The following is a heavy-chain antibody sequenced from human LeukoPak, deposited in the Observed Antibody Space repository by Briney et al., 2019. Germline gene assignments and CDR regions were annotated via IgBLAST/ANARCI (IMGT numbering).Heavy chain of an antibody. Sequence: SESLSLTCTVSGDSITSGSYYWSWIRQPAGKGPEWIGHIHTNGGTKYNPSLESRVTISLETSDNQFSLELNSVTATDTAVYYCARSITVTGKRWLDPWRQGTLVTVSS. J-gene: IGHJ5*02. D-gene: IGHD6-19*01. CDR2: IHTNGGT. CDR3: ARSITVTGKRWLDP. CDR1: GDSITSGSYY. V-gene: IGHV4-61*09.